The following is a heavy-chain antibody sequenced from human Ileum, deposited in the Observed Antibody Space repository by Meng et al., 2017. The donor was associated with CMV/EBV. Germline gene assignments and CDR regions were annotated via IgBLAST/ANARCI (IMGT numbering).Heavy chain of an antibody. Sequence: GGSLRLSCAASGFSFSNYWMTWVRQAPGKGLEWVANIKQDGSDKFYVDSVKGRFTISRDNAKNSLYLEMNSLRGEDTAMYYCARWGDEKATVGFDCWGQGTLVTSPQ. J-gene: IGHJ4*02. CDR2: IKQDGSDK. D-gene: IGHD2-8*02. CDR3: ARWGDEKATVGFDC. V-gene: IGHV3-7*01. CDR1: GFSFSNYW.